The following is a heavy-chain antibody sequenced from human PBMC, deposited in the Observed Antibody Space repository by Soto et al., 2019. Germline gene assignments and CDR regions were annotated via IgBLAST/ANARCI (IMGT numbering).Heavy chain of an antibody. V-gene: IGHV1-46*01. CDR3: ATRGRVYMVRGVINYYYGMDV. CDR2: INPSGGST. Sequence: ASVKVSCKASGYTFTSYYMHWVRQAPGQGLEWMGIINPSGGSTSYARKFQGRVTMTRDTSTSTVYMELSSLRSEDTAVYYCATRGRVYMVRGVINYYYGMDVWGQGTTVTVSS. D-gene: IGHD3-10*01. CDR1: GYTFTSYY. J-gene: IGHJ6*02.